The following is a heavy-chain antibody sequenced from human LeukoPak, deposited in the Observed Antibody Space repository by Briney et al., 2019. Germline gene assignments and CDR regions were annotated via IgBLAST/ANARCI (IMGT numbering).Heavy chain of an antibody. CDR3: ANSPGSSSFFDY. D-gene: IGHD6-6*01. J-gene: IGHJ4*02. Sequence: ASVKVSCKASGYTFTSYYMHWLRQAPAQGLEWMGIINHSGGSTSYAQKFQGKDTMTRDTSTSTVYMELSSLRSEDTAVYYCANSPGSSSFFDYWGQGTLVTVSS. V-gene: IGHV1-46*01. CDR2: INHSGGST. CDR1: GYTFTSYY.